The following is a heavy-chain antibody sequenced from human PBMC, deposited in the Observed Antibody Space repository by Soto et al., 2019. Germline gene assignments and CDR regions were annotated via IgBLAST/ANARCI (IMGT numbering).Heavy chain of an antibody. D-gene: IGHD3-22*01. J-gene: IGHJ6*02. CDR2: FDPEDGET. Sequence: ASVKVSCKVSGYTLTELSMHWVRQAPGKGLEWMGGFDPEDGETIYVQKFQGRVTMTEDTSTDTAYMELSSLRSEDTAVYYCATWGSGYYYTPYYYYYYGMDVWGQGTTVTVSS. CDR1: GYTLTELS. CDR3: ATWGSGYYYTPYYYYYYGMDV. V-gene: IGHV1-24*01.